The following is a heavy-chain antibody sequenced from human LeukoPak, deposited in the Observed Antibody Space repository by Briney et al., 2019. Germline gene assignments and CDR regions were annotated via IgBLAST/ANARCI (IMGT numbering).Heavy chain of an antibody. CDR3: TTEYGRYYDSSGYKGY. V-gene: IGHV3-15*01. D-gene: IGHD3-22*01. CDR1: GFTFSNAW. Sequence: YPGGPLRLSCAASGFTFSNAWMSWVRQAPGKGLEWVGRIKSKTDGGTTDYAAPVKGRFTISRDDSKNTLYLQMNSLKTEDTAVYYCTTEYGRYYDSSGYKGYWGQGTLVTVSS. CDR2: IKSKTDGGTT. J-gene: IGHJ4*02.